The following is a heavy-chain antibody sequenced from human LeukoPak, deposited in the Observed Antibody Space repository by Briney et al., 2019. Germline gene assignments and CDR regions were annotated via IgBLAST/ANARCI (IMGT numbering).Heavy chain of an antibody. CDR2: ISSSSSTI. CDR1: GFTFSSYS. D-gene: IGHD2-2*01. CDR3: AREDCSSTSCYRDY. V-gene: IGHV3-48*01. J-gene: IGHJ4*02. Sequence: GGSLRLSCAASGFTFSSYSMNWVRQAPGKGLEWVSYISSSSSTIYYADSVKGRFTISRVNAKNSLYLQMNSLRAEDTAVYYCAREDCSSTSCYRDYWGQGTLVTVSS.